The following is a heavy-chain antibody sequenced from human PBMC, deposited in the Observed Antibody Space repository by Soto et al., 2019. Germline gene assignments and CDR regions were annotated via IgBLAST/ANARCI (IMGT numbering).Heavy chain of an antibody. CDR1: GFTVSSNY. V-gene: IGHV3-53*01. Sequence: PGGSLRLSCAASGFTVSSNYMSWVRQAPGKGLEWVSVIYSGGSTYYADSVKGRFTISRDNSKNTLYLQMNSLRAEDTAVYYCARAVFLSGFGAGPFDYWGQGTLVTVSS. D-gene: IGHD3-10*01. CDR3: ARAVFLSGFGAGPFDY. J-gene: IGHJ4*02. CDR2: IYSGGST.